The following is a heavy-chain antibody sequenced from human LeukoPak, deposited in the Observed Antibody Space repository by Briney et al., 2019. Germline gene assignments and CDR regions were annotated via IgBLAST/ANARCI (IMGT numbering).Heavy chain of an antibody. CDR2: IMPLFGKA. V-gene: IGHV1-69*05. D-gene: IGHD5-24*01. Sequence: SVKVSCKASGGTFNSYAISWVRQAPGQGLEWMGGIMPLFGKANYAQEFQGRVTLATDESTSTAYMEVSSLRSEDTAVYYCASGSLGDGYGVGDYYQYMDVWGKGTTVTVSS. J-gene: IGHJ6*03. CDR3: ASGSLGDGYGVGDYYQYMDV. CDR1: GGTFNSYA.